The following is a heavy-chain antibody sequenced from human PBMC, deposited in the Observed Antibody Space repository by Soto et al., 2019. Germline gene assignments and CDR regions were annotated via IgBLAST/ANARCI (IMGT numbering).Heavy chain of an antibody. CDR2: ISSGSTTI. V-gene: IGHV3-48*02. CDR1: GFSFSTST. J-gene: IGHJ6*02. CDR3: ARVRRNDASDYYGMDV. D-gene: IGHD1-1*01. Sequence: GGSLRLSCAASGFSFSTSTMNWVRQAPGKGLEWVSYISSGSTTIYYADSVKGRFTISRDNGKNSLYLQMNSLRDEDTAVYYCARVRRNDASDYYGMDVWAKGPRSPSP.